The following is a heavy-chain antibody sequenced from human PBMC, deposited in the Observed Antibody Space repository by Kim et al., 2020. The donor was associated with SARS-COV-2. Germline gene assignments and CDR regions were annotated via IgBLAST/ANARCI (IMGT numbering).Heavy chain of an antibody. Sequence: GGSLRLSFAASGFTVSDHAMDWVRQTPGKGLEWIGRIRGKSNSYSTEYAASVKGRFIVSRDDSGDSLYLQMNSLKTEDTAVYYCARRSSGTSYSDFWGQGTLVTVSS. V-gene: IGHV3-72*01. D-gene: IGHD1-26*01. CDR3: ARRSSGTSYSDF. CDR2: IRGKSNSYST. CDR1: GFTVSDHA. J-gene: IGHJ4*02.